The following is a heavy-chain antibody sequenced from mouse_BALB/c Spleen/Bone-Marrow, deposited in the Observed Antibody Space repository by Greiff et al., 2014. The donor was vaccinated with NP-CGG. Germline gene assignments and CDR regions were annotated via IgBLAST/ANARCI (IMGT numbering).Heavy chain of an antibody. Sequence: QVQLKESGPGLVAPSQSLSITCTVSGFSLTDFGLSWIRQPPGKGLEWLGVIWGGGSTYYNSSLKSRLSISKDNSKSQVFLKMNNLKTDDTAMYYCAKHTLRYYAMDYWGQGTSVTVSS. V-gene: IGHV2-6-5*01. CDR2: IWGGGST. CDR3: AKHTLRYYAMDY. CDR1: GFSLTDFG. D-gene: IGHD1-1*01. J-gene: IGHJ4*01.